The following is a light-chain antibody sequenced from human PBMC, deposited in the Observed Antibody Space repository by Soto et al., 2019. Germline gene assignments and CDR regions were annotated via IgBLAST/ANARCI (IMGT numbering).Light chain of an antibody. CDR3: SSFSSRNTLV. J-gene: IGLJ2*01. Sequence: QSALTQPGSVSGSPGQSITISCSGTSCDVGAYNLVSWYQQRPGKAPKLLIYEVRNRPSGLSYRFSGSKSGNTASLTISSLLPEDEADYFCSSFSSRNTLVFGGGTKLTVL. V-gene: IGLV2-14*01. CDR1: SCDVGAYNL. CDR2: EVR.